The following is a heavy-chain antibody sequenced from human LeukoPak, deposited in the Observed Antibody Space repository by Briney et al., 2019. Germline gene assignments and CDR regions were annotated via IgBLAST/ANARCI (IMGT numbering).Heavy chain of an antibody. D-gene: IGHD3-10*01. CDR2: IKQDGSEK. Sequence: GGSLRLSCAASGFTFSSYWMSWVRQAPGKGLEWVANIKQDGSEKYYVDSVKGRFTISRDNAKNSLYLQMNSLRAEDTAVYYCARVWYYGSGSHYTYYFDYWGQGTLVTVSS. J-gene: IGHJ4*02. CDR3: ARVWYYGSGSHYTYYFDY. CDR1: GFTFSSYW. V-gene: IGHV3-7*01.